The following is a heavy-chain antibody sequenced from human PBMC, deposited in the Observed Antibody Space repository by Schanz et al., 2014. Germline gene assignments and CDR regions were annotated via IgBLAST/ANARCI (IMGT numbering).Heavy chain of an antibody. D-gene: IGHD2-15*01. CDR1: GFTFSSYA. CDR3: ARDRGYCSGGSCLTFDY. Sequence: QVQLVESGGGVVQFGRSLRLSCVASGFTFSSYAMHWVRQAPGKGLEWVALISNDGSIKYYADSVEGRFTISRDNSRNTLYLQMNTLRAEDTAVYYCARDRGYCSGGSCLTFDYCGQGTLVTVSS. J-gene: IGHJ4*02. V-gene: IGHV3-30*19. CDR2: ISNDGSIK.